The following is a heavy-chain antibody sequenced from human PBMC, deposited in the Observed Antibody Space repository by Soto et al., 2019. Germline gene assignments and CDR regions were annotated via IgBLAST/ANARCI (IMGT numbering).Heavy chain of an antibody. J-gene: IGHJ4*02. Sequence: GGSLRLSCAASGFSFSNYAMNWVRQAPGKGLEWVSFISGSGGSTYYADSVKGRFTISRDNSKNTLYLQMNSLRAEDTAVYYCAKDSAQYCSSTSCYWGQGTLVTVSS. CDR1: GFSFSNYA. CDR3: AKDSAQYCSSTSCY. V-gene: IGHV3-23*01. D-gene: IGHD2-2*01. CDR2: ISGSGGST.